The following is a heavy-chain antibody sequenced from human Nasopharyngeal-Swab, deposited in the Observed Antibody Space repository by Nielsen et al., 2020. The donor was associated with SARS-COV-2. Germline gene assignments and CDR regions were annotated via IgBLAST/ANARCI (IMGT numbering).Heavy chain of an antibody. CDR2: ISGSGGTI. CDR3: ARDRANWDFDY. V-gene: IGHV3-11*04. Sequence: GESLKSSCAASGFTFSDYYMSWIRQAPGKGLAYISYISGSGGTIYYGDSMKGRFTISRDNAKNSLYLQMNSLRAEDTAVYYCARDRANWDFDYWGQGTLVTVSS. J-gene: IGHJ4*02. CDR1: GFTFSDYY. D-gene: IGHD7-27*01.